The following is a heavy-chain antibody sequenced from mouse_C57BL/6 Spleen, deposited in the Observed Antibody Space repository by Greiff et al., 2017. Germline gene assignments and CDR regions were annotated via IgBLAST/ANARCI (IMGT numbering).Heavy chain of an antibody. CDR2: IYPGDGDT. CDR3: ARRYGSSPYYAMDD. CDR1: GYAFSSYW. D-gene: IGHD1-1*01. V-gene: IGHV1-80*01. J-gene: IGHJ4*01. Sequence: QVQLKQSGAELVKPGASVKISCKASGYAFSSYWMNWVKQRPGKGLEWIGQIYPGDGDTNYNGKFKGKATLTADKSSSTAYMQRRSLTSEDSAVYFCARRYGSSPYYAMDDWGQGTSVTVSS.